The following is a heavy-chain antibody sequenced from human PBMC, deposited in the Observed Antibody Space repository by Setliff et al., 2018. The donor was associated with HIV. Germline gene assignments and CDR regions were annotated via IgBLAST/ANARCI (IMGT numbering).Heavy chain of an antibody. CDR1: ELTFSNYA. CDR3: AKVFVFGVDAFDI. J-gene: IGHJ3*02. D-gene: IGHD3-10*02. CDR2: LSTSGDST. Sequence: LSCAASELTFSNYAMSWVRQAPGKGLEWVSALSTSGDSTYYAESVKGRFTISKDNSQNALYLQMNSLTDEDTAKYYCAKVFVFGVDAFDIWGQGTMVTVSS. V-gene: IGHV3-23*01.